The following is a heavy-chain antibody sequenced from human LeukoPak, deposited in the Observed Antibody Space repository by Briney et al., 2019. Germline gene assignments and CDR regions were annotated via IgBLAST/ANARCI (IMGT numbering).Heavy chain of an antibody. J-gene: IGHJ4*02. V-gene: IGHV3-23*01. CDR3: ARVGDRSGFLIYSFDY. CDR2: ISGSGGST. Sequence: PGGSLRLSCAASGFTFRIHGMSWVRQAPGKGLEWVSGISGSGGSTYYADSVKGRFTISRDNAKNSLYLQMNSLRAEDTAVYYCARVGDRSGFLIYSFDYWGQGTLVTVSS. CDR1: GFTFRIHG. D-gene: IGHD3-22*01.